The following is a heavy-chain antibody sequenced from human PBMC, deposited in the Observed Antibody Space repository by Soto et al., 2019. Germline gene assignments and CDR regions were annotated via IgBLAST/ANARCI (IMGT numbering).Heavy chain of an antibody. CDR2: IRGNGDSP. Sequence: GGSLRLSCSASGFTFSSYTMHWVRQAPGKGLDYVSGIRGNGDSPFYADSVKGRFTISRDNSKNALYLLMSSLSADDTAVYYCVKSRGGNNFEFFDWGQGALVTVSS. J-gene: IGHJ4*02. CDR1: GFTFSSYT. CDR3: VKSRGGNNFEFFD. V-gene: IGHV3-64D*06. D-gene: IGHD5-12*01.